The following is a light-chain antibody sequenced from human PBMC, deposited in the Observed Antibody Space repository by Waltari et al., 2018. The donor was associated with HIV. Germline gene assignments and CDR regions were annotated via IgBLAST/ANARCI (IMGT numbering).Light chain of an antibody. V-gene: IGLV1-44*01. Sequence: QSVVTQPPSVSGTPGQTVTISCSGSTSNIGIKTVNWYQHLPGTAPKRLIYGNYQRPSGVPDRFSASKSGTSASLAISVLQSEDEADYYCASWDASLNGWVFGGGTKLTVL. CDR2: GNY. CDR1: TSNIGIKT. CDR3: ASWDASLNGWV. J-gene: IGLJ3*02.